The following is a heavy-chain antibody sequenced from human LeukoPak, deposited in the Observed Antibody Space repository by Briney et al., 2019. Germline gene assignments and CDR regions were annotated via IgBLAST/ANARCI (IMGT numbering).Heavy chain of an antibody. J-gene: IGHJ4*02. V-gene: IGHV4-59*01. CDR3: AGGDANVNIVPMLFPFDY. Sequence: PSETLSLTCTVSGGSISSYHWSWFRQAPGKGLEWIGYIYDSGSTNFNPSLKSRVTISVDTSKNQFSLKLSSVTAADTAVYYCAGGDANVNIVPMLFPFDYWGQGTLVTVSS. CDR2: IYDSGST. CDR1: GGSISSYH. D-gene: IGHD5-12*01.